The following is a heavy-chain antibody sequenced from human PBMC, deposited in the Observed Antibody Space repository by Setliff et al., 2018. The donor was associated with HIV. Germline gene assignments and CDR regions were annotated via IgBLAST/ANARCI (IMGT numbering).Heavy chain of an antibody. CDR1: GFTFSSYS. CDR3: ARDDYDISTGYYPD. Sequence: QTGGSLRLSCAASGFTFSSYSMNWVRQAPGKGLEWVSYISSSSSTIYYADSVRSRFTISRDNAKSSLYLQMTSLRAEDTAVYYCARDDYDISTGYYPDWGQGTLVTVSS. CDR2: ISSSSSTI. V-gene: IGHV3-48*01. D-gene: IGHD3-9*01. J-gene: IGHJ4*02.